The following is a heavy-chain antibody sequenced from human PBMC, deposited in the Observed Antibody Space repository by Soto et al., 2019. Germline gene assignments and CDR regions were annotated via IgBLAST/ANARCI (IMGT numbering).Heavy chain of an antibody. CDR2: IDLSGTTT. CDR1: VVSLSDYS. Sequence: GGSLRLACAACVVSLSDYSMNGVRQAPGKGLEWVSFIDLSGTTTYYRDSVKGRFTIFKDKSMNTVYLQMNSLTVEDAAVFFCTKDRVPDGIYSFDYWGQGALVTVPS. D-gene: IGHD2-15*01. V-gene: IGHV3-23*03. J-gene: IGHJ4*02. CDR3: TKDRVPDGIYSFDY.